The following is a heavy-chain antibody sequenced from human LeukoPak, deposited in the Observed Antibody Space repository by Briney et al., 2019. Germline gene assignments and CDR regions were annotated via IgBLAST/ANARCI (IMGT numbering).Heavy chain of an antibody. J-gene: IGHJ5*02. CDR3: AREREPCGSGSYFVTNWFDP. CDR2: INPNSGGT. D-gene: IGHD3-10*01. V-gene: IGHV1-2*02. Sequence: ASVKVSCKASGYTFTSYGISWVRQAPGQGLEWMGWINPNSGGTNYAQKFQGRVTMTRDTSISTAYMELSRLRSDDTAVYYCAREREPCGSGSYFVTNWFDPWGQGTLVTVSS. CDR1: GYTFTSYG.